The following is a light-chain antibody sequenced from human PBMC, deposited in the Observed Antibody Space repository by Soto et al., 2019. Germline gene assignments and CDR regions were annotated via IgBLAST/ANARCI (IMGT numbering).Light chain of an antibody. CDR3: QQYNNWPPIT. Sequence: IVMPQSPATLSVSPVERSTLSFSASQSVSSNLAWYQQKPGQAPRLLIYGVSTRATGIPARFSGSGSGTEFTLTISSLQSEDFAVYYCQQYNNWPPITFGQGTRLEIK. V-gene: IGKV3D-15*01. CDR1: QSVSSN. CDR2: GVS. J-gene: IGKJ5*01.